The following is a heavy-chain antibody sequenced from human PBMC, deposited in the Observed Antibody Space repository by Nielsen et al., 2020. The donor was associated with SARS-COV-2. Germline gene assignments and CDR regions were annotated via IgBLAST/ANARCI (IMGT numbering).Heavy chain of an antibody. D-gene: IGHD3-10*01. V-gene: IGHV3-30*03. J-gene: IGHJ6*02. CDR1: GFTFRIYG. CDR2: IPYDGSNK. CDR3: ARDPGYYLGSGTYYYYNMDV. Sequence: GESLKISCAASGFTFRIYGMHWVRQAPGRGLEWVAVIPYDGSNKYYAESVKGRFTVSRDNSKNTLFLQMNSLKPEDSAVYYCARDPGYYLGSGTYYYYNMDVWGQGATVTVSS.